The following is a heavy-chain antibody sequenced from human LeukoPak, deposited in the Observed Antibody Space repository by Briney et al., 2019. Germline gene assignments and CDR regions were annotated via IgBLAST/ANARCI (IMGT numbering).Heavy chain of an antibody. CDR2: INPSGGST. Sequence: PSASVRVSCKASGYSFTNYYMHWVRQAPGQGLEWMGMINPSGGSTTYAQKFQGRVTMTRDMSTSTVYMELSSLTSEDTAVYYCARTRGYYFDYWGQGTLVTVSS. J-gene: IGHJ4*02. CDR1: GYSFTNYY. CDR3: ARTRGYYFDY. V-gene: IGHV1-46*01.